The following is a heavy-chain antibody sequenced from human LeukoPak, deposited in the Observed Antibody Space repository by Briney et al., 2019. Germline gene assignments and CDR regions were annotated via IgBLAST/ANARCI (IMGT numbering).Heavy chain of an antibody. D-gene: IGHD3-10*01. V-gene: IGHV4-34*01. CDR2: INHSGRT. J-gene: IGHJ3*02. CDR1: GGSFSGYY. Sequence: SETLSLTCAVYGGSFSGYYWSWLRQPPGKGLEWIGEINHSGRTNYNPSLKSRVTISVDTSKNQFSLKLSSVPAADTAVYYCARLNNRLAFSLYYYGSGSYRTGSLDIWGQGTMVTVSS. CDR3: ARLNNRLAFSLYYYGSGSYRTGSLDI.